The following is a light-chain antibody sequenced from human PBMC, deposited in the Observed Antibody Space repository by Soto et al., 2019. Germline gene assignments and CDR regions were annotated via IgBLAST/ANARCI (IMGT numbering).Light chain of an antibody. CDR3: QQYGSSPL. CDR2: GAS. J-gene: IGKJ2*01. V-gene: IGKV3-20*01. CDR1: QSVSSGY. Sequence: EIVLTQSPGTLSLSPGERATLSCRASQSVSSGYLAWYQQKPGQAPRLLIYGASSRATGIPDRFSGSGSGTDFTLTISRLEPEDFAVDYCQQYGSSPLFGQGTKLEIK.